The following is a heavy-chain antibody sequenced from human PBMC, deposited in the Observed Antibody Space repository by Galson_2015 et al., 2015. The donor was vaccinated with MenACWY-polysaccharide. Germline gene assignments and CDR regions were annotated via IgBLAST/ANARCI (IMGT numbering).Heavy chain of an antibody. D-gene: IGHD6-19*01. CDR2: IGSDGNNR. Sequence: SLRLSCAASGFTFATQAMTWVRQAPGKGLEWVSSIGSDGNNRYHADSVKGRCTISRDNSKNTLYLQMNSLTADDTAVYFCAKDSDYTTGWYSADYWGQGTLVTVSS. J-gene: IGHJ4*02. V-gene: IGHV3-23*01. CDR1: GFTFATQA. CDR3: AKDSDYTTGWYSADY.